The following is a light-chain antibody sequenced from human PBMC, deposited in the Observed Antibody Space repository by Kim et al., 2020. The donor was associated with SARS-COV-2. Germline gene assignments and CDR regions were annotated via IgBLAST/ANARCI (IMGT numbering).Light chain of an antibody. CDR3: SSYTSSSAWV. CDR1: SSDVGGYNY. J-gene: IGLJ3*02. V-gene: IGLV2-14*03. CDR2: DVN. Sequence: GESITISCNGSSSDVGGYNYVSWYQQHQGQAPKLMIYDVNKRPSGISNRFSGSKSGNTASLTISGLQAEDEADYYCSSYTSSSAWVFGGGTQLTVL.